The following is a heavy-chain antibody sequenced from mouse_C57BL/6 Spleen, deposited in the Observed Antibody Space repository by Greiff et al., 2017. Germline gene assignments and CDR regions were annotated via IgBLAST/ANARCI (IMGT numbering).Heavy chain of an antibody. CDR3: ARSGVYYGKYYYAMDY. CDR1: GYTFTDYY. J-gene: IGHJ4*01. V-gene: IGHV1-77*01. D-gene: IGHD2-1*01. CDR2: IGPGSGST. Sequence: QVQLKQSGAELVKPGASVKISCKASGYTFTDYYINWVKQRPGQGLEWIGKIGPGSGSTYYNEKFKGKATLTADKSSSTAYMQLSSLTSEDSAVYFCARSGVYYGKYYYAMDYWGQGTSVTVSS.